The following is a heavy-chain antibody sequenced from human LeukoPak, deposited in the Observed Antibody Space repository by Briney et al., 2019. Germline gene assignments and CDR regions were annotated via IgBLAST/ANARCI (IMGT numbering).Heavy chain of an antibody. J-gene: IGHJ4*01. Sequence: ASVKVSCKASGYTFTSYGISWVRQAPGQGLEWMRWISAYNGNTNYAQKLQARVTMTTDTSTSTAYMELRSLRSDDTAVYYCAGASSGWYIDYWGQGTLVTVSS. CDR1: GYTFTSYG. V-gene: IGHV1-18*04. CDR2: ISAYNGNT. CDR3: AGASSGWYIDY. D-gene: IGHD6-19*01.